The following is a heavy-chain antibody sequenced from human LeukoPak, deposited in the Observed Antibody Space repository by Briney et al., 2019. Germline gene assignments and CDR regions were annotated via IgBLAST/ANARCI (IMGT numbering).Heavy chain of an antibody. Sequence: GGSLRLSCAASGFTFSSYWMHWVRQAPGKGLVWVSRINSDGSTTNYADSVKGRFTISRDNAKNMLYLQMNSLRAEDTAVYYCARGSSAWYGIDYWGQGALVNVSS. J-gene: IGHJ4*02. V-gene: IGHV3-74*01. D-gene: IGHD6-19*01. CDR1: GFTFSSYW. CDR2: INSDGSTT. CDR3: ARGSSAWYGIDY.